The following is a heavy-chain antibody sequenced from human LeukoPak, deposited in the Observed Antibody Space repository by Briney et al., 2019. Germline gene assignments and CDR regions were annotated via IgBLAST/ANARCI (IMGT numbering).Heavy chain of an antibody. D-gene: IGHD3-22*01. CDR3: ARQSSGYYYFDY. CDR1: GFTFSSYA. V-gene: IGHV3-30*04. J-gene: IGHJ4*02. Sequence: GGSLRLSCSASGFTFSSYAMHWVRQAPGKGLEWVAVISYNGRNQNYADSVQGRFTISRDNSKNTLYLQMNSLRAEDMALYYCARQSSGYYYFDYWGQGTLVTVSS. CDR2: ISYNGRNQ.